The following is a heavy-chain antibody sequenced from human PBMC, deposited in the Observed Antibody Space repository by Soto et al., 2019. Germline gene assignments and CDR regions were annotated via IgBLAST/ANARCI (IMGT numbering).Heavy chain of an antibody. J-gene: IGHJ6*02. CDR2: ISAYNGNT. D-gene: IGHD2-2*01. Sequence: QVQLVQSGAEVKKPGASVKVSCKASGYTFPSYGIRWVRQAPGQGLEWMGWISAYNGNTNYAQTLQGRVTMTTDTSTSTAYRWLRSLRSDDTAVYYCARYCSSTSCYEGVYYYGMDGWGQGTTVTVTS. CDR3: ARYCSSTSCYEGVYYYGMDG. V-gene: IGHV1-18*04. CDR1: GYTFPSYG.